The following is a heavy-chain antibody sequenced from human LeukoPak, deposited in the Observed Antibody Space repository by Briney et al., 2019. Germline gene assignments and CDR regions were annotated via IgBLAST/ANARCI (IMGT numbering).Heavy chain of an antibody. V-gene: IGHV3-74*01. CDR1: GFSFSSYW. CDR3: ARAVRAHPPADF. Sequence: GGSLRLSCSASGFSFSSYWMHWVRQAPGKGLEWVSRINSDGSSTTYADSVKGRSSISRDNAKNTLYLHMSSLRAEDTGVYYCARAVRAHPPADFWGQGTLVTVSS. CDR2: INSDGSST. D-gene: IGHD3-3*01. J-gene: IGHJ4*02.